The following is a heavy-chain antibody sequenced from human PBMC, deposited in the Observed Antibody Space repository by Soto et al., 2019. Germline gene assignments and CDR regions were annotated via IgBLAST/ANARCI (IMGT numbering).Heavy chain of an antibody. CDR1: GFAFNNYG. J-gene: IGHJ4*02. D-gene: IGHD2-2*01. CDR2: ISKSDYT. Sequence: GGSLRLSCTVSGFAFNNYGINWVRQAPGKGLEWVSSISKSDYTYYSDSVKGRLTISRDNAKNSVSLQMNTLRVEDTAVYYCAREDSIIIPAVSDFWGQGTLVTVSS. V-gene: IGHV3-21*01. CDR3: AREDSIIIPAVSDF.